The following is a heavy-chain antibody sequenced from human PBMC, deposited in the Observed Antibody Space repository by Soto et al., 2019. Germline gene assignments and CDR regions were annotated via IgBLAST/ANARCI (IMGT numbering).Heavy chain of an antibody. CDR2: ISYDGSNK. Sequence: QVQLVESGGGVVQPGRSLRLSCAASGFTFSSYAMHWVRQSPGKGLEWVAVISYDGSNKYYADSVKGRFTISRDNSKTLYLQMTSLRAEYTAVYYCVRDTSPYSSGWHNRHFDYWGQGTLVTVSS. CDR1: GFTFSSYA. CDR3: VRDTSPYSSGWHNRHFDY. D-gene: IGHD6-19*01. V-gene: IGHV3-30-3*01. J-gene: IGHJ4*02.